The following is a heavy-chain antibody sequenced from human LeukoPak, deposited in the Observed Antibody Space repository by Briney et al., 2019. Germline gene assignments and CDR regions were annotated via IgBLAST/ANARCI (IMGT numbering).Heavy chain of an antibody. Sequence: GGSLRLSCAVSGFAFSSYAMSWVRQAPGKGLEWVSAISGSGGSTYYADSVKGRFSISRDNSENTLYLQMNSLRAEDTAVYYCAKATGYLLWGQGTLVTVSS. J-gene: IGHJ4*02. D-gene: IGHD1-14*01. CDR2: ISGSGGST. V-gene: IGHV3-23*01. CDR1: GFAFSSYA. CDR3: AKATGYLL.